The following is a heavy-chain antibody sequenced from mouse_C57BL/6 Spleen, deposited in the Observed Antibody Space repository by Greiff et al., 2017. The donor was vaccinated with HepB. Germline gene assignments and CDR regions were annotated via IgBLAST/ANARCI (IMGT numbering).Heavy chain of an antibody. CDR1: GYTFTSYW. CDR2: IDPSDSYT. D-gene: IGHD1-1*01. Sequence: LQESGAELVKPGASVKLSCKASGYTFTSYWMQWVKQRPGQGLEWIGEIDPSDSYTNYNQKFKGKATLTVDTSSSTAYMQLSSLTSEDSAVYYCARRGVYYYGSSCFDYWGQGTTLTVSS. CDR3: ARRGVYYYGSSCFDY. V-gene: IGHV1-50*01. J-gene: IGHJ2*01.